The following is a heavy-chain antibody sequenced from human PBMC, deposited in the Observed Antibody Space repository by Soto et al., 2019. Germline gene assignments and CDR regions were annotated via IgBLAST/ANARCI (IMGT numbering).Heavy chain of an antibody. J-gene: IGHJ5*02. CDR3: ARLLNWFDP. V-gene: IGHV4-59*04. Sequence: SETLSLTCTVSGGSIINYYWNWIRQPPGKGLEWIGDIYYSGSTYYNPSLKSRVTISVDTSKNQFSLKLSSVTAADTAVYYCARLLNWFDPWGQGTLVTVSS. D-gene: IGHD2-15*01. CDR2: IYYSGST. CDR1: GGSIINYY.